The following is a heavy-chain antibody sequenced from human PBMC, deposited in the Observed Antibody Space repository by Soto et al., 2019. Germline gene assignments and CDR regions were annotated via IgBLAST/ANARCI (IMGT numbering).Heavy chain of an antibody. CDR2: IIPIFGTA. V-gene: IGHV1-69*06. D-gene: IGHD6-6*01. Sequence: SVKVSCKASGGTFSSYAISWVRQAPGQGLKWMGGIIPIFGTANYAQKFQGRVTITADKSTSTAYMELSSLRSEDTAVYYCARDPVAARPVGRNFDYWGQGTLVTVSS. CDR1: GGTFSSYA. J-gene: IGHJ4*02. CDR3: ARDPVAARPVGRNFDY.